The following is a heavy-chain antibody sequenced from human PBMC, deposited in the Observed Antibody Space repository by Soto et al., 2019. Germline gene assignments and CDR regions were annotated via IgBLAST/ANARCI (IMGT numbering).Heavy chain of an antibody. D-gene: IGHD5-12*01. CDR3: AKGRDGYNRPYYFDY. V-gene: IGHV3-23*01. J-gene: IGHJ4*02. Sequence: RLSCAASGFTFSSYAMSWVRQAPGKGLEWVSAISGSGGSTYYADSVKGRFTISRDNSKNTLYLQMNSLRAEDTAVYYCAKGRDGYNRPYYFDYWGQGTLVTVSS. CDR2: ISGSGGST. CDR1: GFTFSSYA.